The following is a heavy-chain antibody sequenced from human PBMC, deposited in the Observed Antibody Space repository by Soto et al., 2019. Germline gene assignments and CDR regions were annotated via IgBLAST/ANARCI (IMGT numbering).Heavy chain of an antibody. CDR1: GGSITRGGYY. V-gene: IGHV4-31*03. J-gene: IGHJ4*02. CDR2: IYYSGST. D-gene: IGHD2-21*02. CDR3: ARVDSGGDAYFDY. Sequence: QVQLQESGPRLVKPSQTLSLTCTVSGGSITRGGYYWTWIRQHPGKGLEWIGYIYYSGSTYYNPSLKSRLTMSVDTSKNQFSLKLSSVTAADTAVYYCARVDSGGDAYFDYWGQGTLVTVSS.